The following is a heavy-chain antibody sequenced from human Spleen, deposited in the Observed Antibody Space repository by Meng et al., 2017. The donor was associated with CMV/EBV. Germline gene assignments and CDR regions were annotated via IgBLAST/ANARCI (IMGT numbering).Heavy chain of an antibody. CDR1: GFTVSREC. J-gene: IGHJ3*01. CDR3: AREGQGGRAFDL. Sequence: GGSLKIGCAASGFTVSRECMSWVRQAPGKGLEWVSRIYTGDESDYGSSVKGRFSISRDKSKNTVYLQMDSLRVEDTAIYYCAREGQGGRAFDLWGQGTVVTVSS. V-gene: IGHV3-53*01. CDR2: IYTGDES.